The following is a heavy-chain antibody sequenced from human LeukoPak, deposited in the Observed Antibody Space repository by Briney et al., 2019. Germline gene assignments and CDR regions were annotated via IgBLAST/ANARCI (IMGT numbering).Heavy chain of an antibody. J-gene: IGHJ4*02. CDR3: AREGDGAWGY. CDR2: ISYDGTIK. V-gene: IGHV3-30-3*01. D-gene: IGHD4-17*01. Sequence: PGGSLRLSCAASGFIFSSYAIHWVRQAPGKGLEWVAVISYDGTIKNYADSVKGRFTISRDNSKNTMYLQMDSLRVEDTAVYYCAREGDGAWGYWGQGTLVTVSS. CDR1: GFIFSSYA.